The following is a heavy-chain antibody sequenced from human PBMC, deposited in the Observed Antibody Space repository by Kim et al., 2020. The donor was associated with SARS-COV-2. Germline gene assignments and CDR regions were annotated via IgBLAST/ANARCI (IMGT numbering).Heavy chain of an antibody. V-gene: IGHV3-23*01. CDR3: ATSYSSDP. D-gene: IGHD6-13*01. J-gene: IGHJ5*02. CDR1: GFSFSIYA. CDR2: ISGSGGST. Sequence: GGSLRLSCAASGFSFSIYAMSWVRQAPEKGLEWVSSISGSGGSTYYADSVKGRFTISRDNAKNTLYLKMNSLRADDTAVYYCATSYSSDPWGQGTQVTVS.